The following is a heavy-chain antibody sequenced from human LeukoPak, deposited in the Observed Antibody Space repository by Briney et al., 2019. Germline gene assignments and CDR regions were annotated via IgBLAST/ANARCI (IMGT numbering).Heavy chain of an antibody. CDR2: IDPGDSET. J-gene: IGHJ4*02. CDR3: ARDTSSWYDY. Sequence: GESLKISCKGSGYSFTNYWIGWVRQMPGKGLEWMGIIDPGDSETRYSPSFQGQVTISADKSISTAYLQWSSLKASDTAMYYCARDTSSWYDYWGQGTLVIVSS. V-gene: IGHV5-51*01. CDR1: GYSFTNYW. D-gene: IGHD6-13*01.